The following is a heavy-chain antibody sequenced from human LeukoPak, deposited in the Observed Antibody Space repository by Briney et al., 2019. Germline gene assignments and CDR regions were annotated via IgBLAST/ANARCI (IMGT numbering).Heavy chain of an antibody. CDR2: ISAYNGNT. J-gene: IGHJ4*02. CDR1: GYTFTSYG. D-gene: IGHD6-13*01. Sequence: VASVKVSCKASGYTFTSYGISWVRQAPGQGLEWMGWISAYNGNTNYAQKFQGRVTMTRDTSISTAYMELTWLTSDDTAVYYCARVKPIAAAGPNYYFDYWGQGTLVTVSS. CDR3: ARVKPIAAAGPNYYFDY. V-gene: IGHV1-18*01.